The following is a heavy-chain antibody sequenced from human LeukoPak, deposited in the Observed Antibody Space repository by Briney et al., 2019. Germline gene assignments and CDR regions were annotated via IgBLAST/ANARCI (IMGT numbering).Heavy chain of an antibody. J-gene: IGHJ4*02. CDR3: ARDPPGVGVDFDY. Sequence: ASVTVSCTASGYTFTSYGITWVRQAPGQGLEWMGWISGYNGNTNYAQKLQGRVSMTTDTSTSTAYMELRSLRSDDTAVYYCARDPPGVGVDFDYWGQGTLVTVSS. D-gene: IGHD1-26*01. V-gene: IGHV1-18*01. CDR2: ISGYNGNT. CDR1: GYTFTSYG.